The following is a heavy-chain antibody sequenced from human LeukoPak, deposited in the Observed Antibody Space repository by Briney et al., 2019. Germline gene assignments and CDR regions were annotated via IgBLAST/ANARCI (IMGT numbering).Heavy chain of an antibody. V-gene: IGHV4-39*07. CDR2: IYYSGST. D-gene: IGHD4-23*01. Sequence: SETLSLTCTVSGGSISSSSYYWGWIRQPPGKGLEWIGSIYYSGSTYYNPSLKSRVTISVDTSKNQFSLKLSSVTAADTAVYYCARDVKYGGYYFDYWGQGTLVTVSS. CDR3: ARDVKYGGYYFDY. CDR1: GGSISSSSYY. J-gene: IGHJ4*02.